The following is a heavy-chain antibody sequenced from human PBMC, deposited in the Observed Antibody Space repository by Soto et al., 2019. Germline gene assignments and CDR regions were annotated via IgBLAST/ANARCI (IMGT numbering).Heavy chain of an antibody. Sequence: QMQLVQSGPEVKKPGTSVKVSCKASGFTFTSSAVQWVRQARGQRLEWIGWIVVGSGNTNYAQKFQERVTITRDMSTSTAYMELSSLRSEDTAVYYCAADSYGLVGATAEGAFDIWGQGTMVTVSS. CDR1: GFTFTSSA. J-gene: IGHJ3*02. V-gene: IGHV1-58*01. CDR3: AADSYGLVGATAEGAFDI. CDR2: IVVGSGNT. D-gene: IGHD1-26*01.